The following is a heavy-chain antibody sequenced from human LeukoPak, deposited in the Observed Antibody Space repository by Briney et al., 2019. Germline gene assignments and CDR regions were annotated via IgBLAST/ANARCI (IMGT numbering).Heavy chain of an antibody. CDR3: ARGDDSGYYDYFDY. V-gene: IGHV3-53*01. Sequence: GVSLRLSCAASGFTVSAYAMAWVRQAPGKGLEWVSTIYTGGNTYYAASVKGRFTISRDFSKNTVFLHMNSLRAEDTAMYYCARGDDSGYYDYFDYWGQGALVTVSS. CDR1: GFTVSAYA. CDR2: IYTGGNT. J-gene: IGHJ4*02. D-gene: IGHD3-22*01.